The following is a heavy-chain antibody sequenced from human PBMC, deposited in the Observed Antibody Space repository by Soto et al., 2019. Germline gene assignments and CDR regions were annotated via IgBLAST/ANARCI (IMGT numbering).Heavy chain of an antibody. CDR1: GFIFRNYG. Sequence: GGSLRLSCGASGFIFRNYGLSWVRQAPGKGLEWVSDISGSGSVTNYADSVKGRFTISRDNSNNTLSLQMDSLRAEDTAVYYCAKGGVAAARGYFDHWGQGTRVTVSS. V-gene: IGHV3-23*01. CDR2: ISGSGSVT. D-gene: IGHD6-13*01. CDR3: AKGGVAAARGYFDH. J-gene: IGHJ4*02.